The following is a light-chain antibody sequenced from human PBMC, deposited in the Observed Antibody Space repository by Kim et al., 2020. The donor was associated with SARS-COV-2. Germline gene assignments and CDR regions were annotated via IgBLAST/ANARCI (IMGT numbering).Light chain of an antibody. V-gene: IGLV1-44*01. J-gene: IGLJ2*01. CDR2: ADN. CDR1: TTNIGSND. Sequence: QSVLTQPPSASGTPGQRVTISCTGSTTNIGSNDVHWYQQQPRTAPKLLIYADNQRPSGVPDRFSGSKSGTSASLAISGLQSADEADYFCAVWDDSLNGPVFGGGTQLTVL. CDR3: AVWDDSLNGPV.